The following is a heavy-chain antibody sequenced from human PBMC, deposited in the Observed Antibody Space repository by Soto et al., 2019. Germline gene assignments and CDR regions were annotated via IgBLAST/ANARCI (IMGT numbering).Heavy chain of an antibody. V-gene: IGHV3-23*01. CDR3: GIDWSGETCACLAV. Sequence: EVQLLESGGGLVQPGGSLRLSCAAAGFTFSNYALTWVRQSPGKGLEWVSIFSGSGGSTYYADSVRGRFTISRDNSKNTRFLKMNNRRVEDTAIYYCGIDWSGETCACLAVWGQGTTVSASS. J-gene: IGHJ6*02. CDR2: FSGSGGST. D-gene: IGHD3-3*01. CDR1: GFTFSNYA.